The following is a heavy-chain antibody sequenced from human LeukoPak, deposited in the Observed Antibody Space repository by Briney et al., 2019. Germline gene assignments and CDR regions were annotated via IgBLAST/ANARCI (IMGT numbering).Heavy chain of an antibody. CDR1: GGSISSYY. D-gene: IGHD3-10*01. V-gene: IGHV4-59*01. Sequence: PSETLSLTCTVSGGSISSYYWSWIRQPPGKGLEWIGYICYSGSTNYNPSLKSRVTISVDTSKNQFSLKLSSVTAADTAVYYCAREYYYGSGSHHRWFDPWGQGTLVTVSS. CDR2: ICYSGST. CDR3: AREYYYGSGSHHRWFDP. J-gene: IGHJ5*02.